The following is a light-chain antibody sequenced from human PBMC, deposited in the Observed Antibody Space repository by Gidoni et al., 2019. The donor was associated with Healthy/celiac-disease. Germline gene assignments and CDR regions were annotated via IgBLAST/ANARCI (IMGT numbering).Light chain of an antibody. CDR2: GAS. Sequence: EIVLSQSPGTLSLSPEERATLYCRASQSVSSSYLAWYQQKPGQAPRLLIYGASSRATGIPDRFSGSGSGTDFTLTISRLEPEDIAVYYCQQYGSSPFGGGTKVEIK. CDR1: QSVSSSY. V-gene: IGKV3-20*01. J-gene: IGKJ4*01. CDR3: QQYGSSP.